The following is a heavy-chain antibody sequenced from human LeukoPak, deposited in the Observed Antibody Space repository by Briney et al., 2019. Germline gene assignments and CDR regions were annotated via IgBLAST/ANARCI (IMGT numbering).Heavy chain of an antibody. CDR3: ARDLTVGATDY. D-gene: IGHD1-26*01. CDR1: GFTFSSYG. CDR2: IYSGGST. J-gene: IGHJ4*02. Sequence: PGGSLRLSCAASGFTFSSYGMSWVRQAPGKGLEWVSVIYSGGSTYYADSVKGRFTISRDNSKNTLYLQMNSLRAEDTAVYYCARDLTVGATDYWGQGTLVTVSS. V-gene: IGHV3-53*01.